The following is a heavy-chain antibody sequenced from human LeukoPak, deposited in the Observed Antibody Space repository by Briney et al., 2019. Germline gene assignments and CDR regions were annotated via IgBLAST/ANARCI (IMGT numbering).Heavy chain of an antibody. V-gene: IGHV5-10-1*01. CDR3: ARHMLVGAPVHFQH. D-gene: IGHD1-26*01. CDR2: IDPSDSYT. CDR1: EYSFSSYW. J-gene: IGHJ1*01. Sequence: GESLKISCKGSEYSFSSYWISWVRQVPGKGLEWMGRIDPSDSYTNYSPSFQGHVTISADKSISTSYLQWSSLKASDTAMYYCARHMLVGAPVHFQHWGQGSLVTVSS.